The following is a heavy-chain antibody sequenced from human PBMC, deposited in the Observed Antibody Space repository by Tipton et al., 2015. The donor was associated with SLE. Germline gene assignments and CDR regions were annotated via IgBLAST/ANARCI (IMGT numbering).Heavy chain of an antibody. Sequence: RSLRLSCAASGFTFSSYAMHWVRQAPGKGLEWVAVISYDGSNKYYADSVKGRFTISRDNSKNTLYLQMNSLRAEDTAVYYCAKRGGYWTHSDYYFDCWGQGTLVTVSS. J-gene: IGHJ4*02. CDR2: ISYDGSNK. CDR3: AKRGGYWTHSDYYFDC. V-gene: IGHV3-30*04. D-gene: IGHD2-21*01. CDR1: GFTFSSYA.